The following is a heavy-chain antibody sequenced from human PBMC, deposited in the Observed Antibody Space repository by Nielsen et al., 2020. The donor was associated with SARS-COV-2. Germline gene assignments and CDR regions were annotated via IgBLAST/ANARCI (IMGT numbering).Heavy chain of an antibody. CDR2: ISYDGSNK. J-gene: IGHJ3*02. Sequence: GESLKISCAASGFTFSSYGMHWVRQAPGKGLEWVAVISYDGSNKYYADSVKGRFTISRDNSKNTLYLQMNSLRAEDTAVYYCARTRSGSYLDAFDIWGQGTMVTVSS. V-gene: IGHV3-30*03. CDR1: GFTFSSYG. CDR3: ARTRSGSYLDAFDI. D-gene: IGHD3-10*01.